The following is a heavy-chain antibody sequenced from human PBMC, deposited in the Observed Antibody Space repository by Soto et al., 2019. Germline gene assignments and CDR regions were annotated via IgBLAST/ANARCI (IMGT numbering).Heavy chain of an antibody. CDR2: IYYSGST. D-gene: IGHD3-16*01. Sequence: QVQLQESGPGLVKPSQTLSLTCTVSGGSISSGGYYWSWIRQHPGKGLEWIGYIYYSGSTYYNPSLKSRVTISVDTAKNQFSLKLSSVTAADTAVYYCARDGGMTPRVAPFWFDPWGQGTLVTVSS. V-gene: IGHV4-30-4*08. CDR3: ARDGGMTPRVAPFWFDP. J-gene: IGHJ5*02. CDR1: GGSISSGGYY.